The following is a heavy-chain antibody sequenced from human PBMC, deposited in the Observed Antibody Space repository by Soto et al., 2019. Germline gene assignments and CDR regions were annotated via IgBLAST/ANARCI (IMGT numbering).Heavy chain of an antibody. D-gene: IGHD6-19*01. Sequence: GASVKVSCKASGYSFISYGIGWVRQAPGQGLEWMGWITVNSGNTNYPQKFQGRVTMTTDTSTSTAYMELRSLTSDDTAIFYCGRGLGAGWYYFDYWAPGTLVTVSS. CDR3: GRGLGAGWYYFDY. J-gene: IGHJ4*02. V-gene: IGHV1-18*04. CDR2: ITVNSGNT. CDR1: GYSFISYG.